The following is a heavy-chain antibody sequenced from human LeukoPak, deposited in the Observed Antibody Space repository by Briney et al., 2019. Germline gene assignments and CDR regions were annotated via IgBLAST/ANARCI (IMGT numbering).Heavy chain of an antibody. CDR3: ASHYYDSSGYYYGFDY. J-gene: IGHJ4*02. CDR1: GGTFSSYA. D-gene: IGHD3-22*01. CDR2: IIPILGTA. Sequence: SVKVSCKASGGTFSSYAISWVRQAPGQGLEWKGGIIPILGTANYAQKFQGRVTITADESTSTAYMELSSLRSEDTAVYYCASHYYDSSGYYYGFDYWGQGTLVTVSS. V-gene: IGHV1-69*01.